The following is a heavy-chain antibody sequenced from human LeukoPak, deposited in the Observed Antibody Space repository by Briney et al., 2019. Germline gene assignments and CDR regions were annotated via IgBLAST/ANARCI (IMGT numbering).Heavy chain of an antibody. D-gene: IGHD3-22*01. J-gene: IGHJ4*02. CDR3: ARVRAIGDYYDY. CDR2: ITTSSSYI. V-gene: IGHV3-21*01. Sequence: GGSLRPSCAASGFTFSSYSMNWVRQAPGKGLEWVSSITTSSSYIYYADSVKGRFTISRDNSKNTLYLQMNSLRAEDTAVYYCARVRAIGDYYDYWGQGTLVTVSS. CDR1: GFTFSSYS.